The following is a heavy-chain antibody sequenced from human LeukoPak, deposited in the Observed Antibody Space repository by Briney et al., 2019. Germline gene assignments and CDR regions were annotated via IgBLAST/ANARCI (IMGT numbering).Heavy chain of an antibody. CDR3: ARDPDDVSRMSSSWLNWFDP. V-gene: IGHV3-23*01. CDR1: GFTFIGYA. CDR2: ISGCGEST. D-gene: IGHD6-13*01. Sequence: GGSLRLSCAASGFTFIGYAMRWVRQAPGKGLGGGSGISGCGESTHSAHSVKGRFTISRDTSKNTLSLQMNRLRAADTALYYCARDPDDVSRMSSSWLNWFDPWGQGTLVTVSS. J-gene: IGHJ5*02.